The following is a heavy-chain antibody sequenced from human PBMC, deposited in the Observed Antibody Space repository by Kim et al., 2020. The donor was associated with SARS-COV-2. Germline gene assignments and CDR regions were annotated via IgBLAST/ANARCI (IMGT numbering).Heavy chain of an antibody. V-gene: IGHV3-7*03. D-gene: IGHD3-10*01. CDR3: ARVHQRYLVHDFDL. CDR2: MNQDESLK. CDR1: GISLSSYW. Sequence: GGSLRLSCEGSGISLSSYWMAWVRQAPGKGLEWVASMNQDESLKYVLDPRGGRFTSYRDNARNLIYLQIDSMSVDDTAIYYCARVHQRYLVHDFDLWGHGTLVTVSS. J-gene: IGHJ4*01.